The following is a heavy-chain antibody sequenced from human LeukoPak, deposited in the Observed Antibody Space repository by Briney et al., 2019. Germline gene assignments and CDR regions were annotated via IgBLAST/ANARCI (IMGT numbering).Heavy chain of an antibody. CDR2: INHSGST. V-gene: IGHV4-34*01. Sequence: PSETLSLTCAVYGGSFSGYYWSWIRQPPGKGLEWIGEINHSGSTNYNPSLKSRVTISVDTSKNQFSLKLSSVTAADTAVYYCARDDDRIQLWFYWGQGTLVTVSS. CDR1: GGSFSGYY. CDR3: ARDDDRIQLWFY. D-gene: IGHD5-18*01. J-gene: IGHJ4*02.